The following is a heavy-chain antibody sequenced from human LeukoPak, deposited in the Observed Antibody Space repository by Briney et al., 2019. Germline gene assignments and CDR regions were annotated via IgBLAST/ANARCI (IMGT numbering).Heavy chain of an antibody. CDR3: TRDLKYDSLTGYGSSFGFDP. J-gene: IGHJ5*02. CDR2: INAYNGNT. CDR1: GGTFSSYG. V-gene: IGHV1-18*01. D-gene: IGHD3-9*01. Sequence: GASVKVSCKASGGTFSSYGISWVRQAPGQGLEWMGWINAYNGNTNYAQKFQGRVTMTTDTSTSTAYMELRSLRSDDTAVYYCTRDLKYDSLTGYGSSFGFDPWGQGTLVTVSS.